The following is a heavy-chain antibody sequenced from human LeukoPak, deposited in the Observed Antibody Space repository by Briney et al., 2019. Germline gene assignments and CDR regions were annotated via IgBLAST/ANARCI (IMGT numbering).Heavy chain of an antibody. V-gene: IGHV1-69*05. J-gene: IGHJ4*02. D-gene: IGHD5-18*01. Sequence: ASVKVSCKASGGTFSSYAISWVRQAPGQGLEWMGGIIPIFGTANYAQKFQGRVTMTRDTSTSTVYMELSSLRSEDTAVYYCARDSSGYSYGSNDYWGQGTLVTVSS. CDR3: ARDSSGYSYGSNDY. CDR1: GGTFSSYA. CDR2: IIPIFGTA.